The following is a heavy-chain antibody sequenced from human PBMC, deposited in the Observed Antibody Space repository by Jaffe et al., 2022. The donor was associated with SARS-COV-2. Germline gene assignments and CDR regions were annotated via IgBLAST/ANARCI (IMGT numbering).Heavy chain of an antibody. D-gene: IGHD2-15*01. J-gene: IGHJ4*02. CDR1: GFTFSDSA. V-gene: IGHV3-23*01. CDR2: IGGSGVTT. Sequence: EVQLLESGGDLVQPGGSLRLSCAASGFTFSDSAMNWVRQAPGKGLEWVSAIGGSGVTTYYADSVKGRFTISRDTSKNTLYLQMNSLRAEDTAIYYCAKSTTAVAKGYYDYWGRGTLVTVSS. CDR3: AKSTTAVAKGYYDY.